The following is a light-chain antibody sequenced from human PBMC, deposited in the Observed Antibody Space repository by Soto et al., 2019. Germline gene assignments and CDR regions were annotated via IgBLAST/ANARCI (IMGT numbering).Light chain of an antibody. Sequence: EIVLTQSPGTLSLSPGERATLSCRASQSVSSSYLAWYQQKPGQAPRLLIFGASSRATGIPDRFSGSGSESDFTLTITRLEPEDFAVYYCQQYSNSAWTFGQGTKVDIK. CDR3: QQYSNSAWT. J-gene: IGKJ1*01. V-gene: IGKV3-20*01. CDR2: GAS. CDR1: QSVSSSY.